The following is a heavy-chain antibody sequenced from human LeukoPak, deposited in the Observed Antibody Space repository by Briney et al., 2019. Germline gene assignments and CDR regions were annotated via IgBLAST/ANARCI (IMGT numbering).Heavy chain of an antibody. CDR1: GFTFSSYS. J-gene: IGHJ6*03. Sequence: GGSLRLSCAASGFTFSSYSMNWVRQAPGKGLEWVSLISSSSSCIYYADSVKGRFTISRDNAKNSLYLQMNSLRAEDTAVYYCARDGVAMVRGVISSYYYYMDVWGKGTTVTVSS. CDR2: ISSSSSCI. CDR3: ARDGVAMVRGVISSYYYYMDV. V-gene: IGHV3-21*01. D-gene: IGHD3-10*01.